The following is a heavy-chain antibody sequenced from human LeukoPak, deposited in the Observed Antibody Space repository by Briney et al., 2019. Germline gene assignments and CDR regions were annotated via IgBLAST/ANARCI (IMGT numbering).Heavy chain of an antibody. Sequence: GGSLRLSCAASGFTVSSNYMSWVRQAPGKGLEWVSVIYSGGSTYYADSVKGRFTIPRDNSKSTLYLQMNSLRAEDTAVYYCARDVAVEAAVVTSYYYYYMDVWGKGTTVTVSS. J-gene: IGHJ6*03. CDR3: ARDVAVEAAVVTSYYYYYMDV. D-gene: IGHD5-18*01. CDR2: IYSGGST. CDR1: GFTVSSNY. V-gene: IGHV3-53*01.